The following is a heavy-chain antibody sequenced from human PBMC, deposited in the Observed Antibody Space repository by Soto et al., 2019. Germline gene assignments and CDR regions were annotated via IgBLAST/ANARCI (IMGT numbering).Heavy chain of an antibody. V-gene: IGHV1-69*02. J-gene: IGHJ4*02. CDR1: GGTFSSYT. CDR3: ASLNPPFDY. CDR2: IIPILGIA. Sequence: QVQLVQSGAEVKKPGSSVKVSCKASGGTFSSYTISWVRQAPGQGLEWMGRIIPILGIANYAQQFQGRVTITADKSTSKAYMELSSLRSEDTAVYYCASLNPPFDYWGQGTLVTVSS.